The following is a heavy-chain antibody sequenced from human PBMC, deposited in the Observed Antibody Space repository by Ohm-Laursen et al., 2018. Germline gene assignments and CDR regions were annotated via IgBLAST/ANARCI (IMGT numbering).Heavy chain of an antibody. D-gene: IGHD2-15*01. CDR2: INHSGST. CDR3: ARGLSAIVY. V-gene: IGHV4-34*01. Sequence: SDTLSLTCSVYGGSFSGYYWSWIRQPPGKGLEWIGEINHSGSTNYNPSLKSRVTISVDTSKNQFSLKLSSVTAADTAVYYCARGLSAIVYWGHGTLVTVSS. CDR1: GGSFSGYY. J-gene: IGHJ4*01.